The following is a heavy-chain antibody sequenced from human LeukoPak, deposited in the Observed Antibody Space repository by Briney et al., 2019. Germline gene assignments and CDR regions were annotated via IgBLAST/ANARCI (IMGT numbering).Heavy chain of an antibody. V-gene: IGHV4-34*01. D-gene: IGHD3-10*01. CDR1: GGSFSGYY. CDR2: INHSGST. CDR3: ARGRGSGSYYYYYYYMDV. J-gene: IGHJ6*03. Sequence: SETMSLTCAVYGGSFSGYYWSWIRQPPGKGLEWIGEINHSGSTNYNPSLKSRVTISVDTSKNQFSLKLSSVTAADTAVYYCARGRGSGSYYYYYYYMDVWGKGTTVTVSS.